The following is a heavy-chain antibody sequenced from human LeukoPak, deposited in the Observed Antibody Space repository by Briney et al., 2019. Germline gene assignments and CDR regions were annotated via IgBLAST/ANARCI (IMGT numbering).Heavy chain of an antibody. D-gene: IGHD1-26*01. Sequence: SETLSLTCTVSGGSVSSGSYYWSWIRQPPGKGLEWIGYIYYSGSTNYNPSLKSRVTISVDTSKNQFSLKLSSVTAADTAVYYCARGGRLVRVGATTRGAFDIWGQGTMVTVSS. V-gene: IGHV4-61*01. CDR3: ARGGRLVRVGATTRGAFDI. CDR1: GGSVSSGSYY. CDR2: IYYSGST. J-gene: IGHJ3*02.